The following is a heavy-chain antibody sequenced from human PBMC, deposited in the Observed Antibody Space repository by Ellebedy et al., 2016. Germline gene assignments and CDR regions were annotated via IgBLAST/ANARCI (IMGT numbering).Heavy chain of an antibody. J-gene: IGHJ6*02. V-gene: IGHV4-38-2*02. CDR3: ARVKLLWFEDPGSDYYYGMDV. D-gene: IGHD3-10*01. Sequence: SETLSLXXTVSGYSISSGHSWGWIRQPPGKGLEWIGSIYQSGGTYYNPSLQSRVTISVDTSKNHFSLKLSSVTPADTAVYHCARVKLLWFEDPGSDYYYGMDVWGQGTTVTVSS. CDR2: IYQSGGT. CDR1: GYSISSGHS.